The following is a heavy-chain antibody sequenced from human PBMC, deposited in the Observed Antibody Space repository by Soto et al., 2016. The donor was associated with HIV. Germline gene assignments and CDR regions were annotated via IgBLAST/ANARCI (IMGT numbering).Heavy chain of an antibody. CDR2: INWNGGST. CDR3: ARVGGEGRYFDWLSGPRPTYYYYGMDV. V-gene: IGHV3-20*04. J-gene: IGHJ6*02. D-gene: IGHD3-9*01. CDR1: GFTFDDYG. Sequence: EVQLVESGGGVVRPGGSLRLSCAASGFTFDDYGMSWVRQAPGKGLEWVSGINWNGGSTGYADSVKGRFTISRDNAKNSLYLQMNSLRAEDTALYYCARVGGEGRYFDWLSGPRPTYYYYGMDVWGQGTTVTVSS.